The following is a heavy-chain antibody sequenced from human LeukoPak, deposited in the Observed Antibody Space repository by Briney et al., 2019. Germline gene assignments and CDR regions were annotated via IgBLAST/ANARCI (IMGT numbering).Heavy chain of an antibody. D-gene: IGHD3-3*01. CDR3: ARDGEYYDFWSGSTEGENWFDP. V-gene: IGHV3-33*01. J-gene: IGHJ5*02. CDR2: IWYDGSNK. Sequence: GGSLRLSCAASGFTFSSYGMHWVRQAPGKGLEWVAVIWYDGSNKYYADSVKGRFTISRDNSKNTLYLQMNSLRAEDTAVYYCARDGEYYDFWSGSTEGENWFDPWGQGTLVTVSS. CDR1: GFTFSSYG.